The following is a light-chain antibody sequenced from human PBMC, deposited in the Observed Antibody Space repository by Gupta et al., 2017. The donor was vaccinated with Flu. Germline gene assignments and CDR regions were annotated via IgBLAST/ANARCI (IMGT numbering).Light chain of an antibody. CDR1: QSLVNDY. J-gene: IGKJ5*01. Sequence: EIVLTQSPGTMSLSPGERATLSCRASQSLVNDYLVWYQQKPGQAPRLLLYAAASRAAGIPDRFSGSGSGTDFTLTISSLQPEDFAVYYCQQYDRSPITFGQGTQVEIK. CDR3: QQYDRSPIT. CDR2: AAA. V-gene: IGKV3-20*01.